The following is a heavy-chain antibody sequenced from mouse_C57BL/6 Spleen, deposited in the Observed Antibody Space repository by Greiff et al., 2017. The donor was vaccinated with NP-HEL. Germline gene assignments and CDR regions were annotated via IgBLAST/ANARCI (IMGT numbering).Heavy chain of an antibody. J-gene: IGHJ2*01. V-gene: IGHV1-80*01. Sequence: QVQLQQSGAELVKPGASVKISCKASGYAFSSYWMNWVKQRPGKGLEWIGQIYPGDGDTNYNGKFKGKATLTADKSSSTAYMQRSSLTSEDSAVYFCARVGYGSYFDYWGQGTTLTVSS. CDR1: GYAFSSYW. D-gene: IGHD2-10*02. CDR2: IYPGDGDT. CDR3: ARVGYGSYFDY.